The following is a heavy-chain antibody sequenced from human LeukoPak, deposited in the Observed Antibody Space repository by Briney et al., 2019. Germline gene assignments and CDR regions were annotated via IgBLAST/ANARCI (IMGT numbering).Heavy chain of an antibody. CDR2: INFDGSST. Sequence: GGSLRLSCAASGFTFSSYWMHWVRQAPGKGLMWVSHINFDGSSTTYADSVKGRFTISRDNAKNTLYLHMNSLRAEDSAVYYCARDSYGEGIDHWGQGTLVTVSS. J-gene: IGHJ4*02. CDR1: GFTFSSYW. CDR3: ARDSYGEGIDH. V-gene: IGHV3-74*01. D-gene: IGHD4-17*01.